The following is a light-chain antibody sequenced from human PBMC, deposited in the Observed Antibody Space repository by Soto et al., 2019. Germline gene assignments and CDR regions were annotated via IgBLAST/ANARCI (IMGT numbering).Light chain of an antibody. CDR2: DAS. V-gene: IGKV3-11*01. CDR1: QSSNY. Sequence: EIVLTQCPATPSLSPVERATLSCRTTQSSNYLAWYQQKPGQAPRLLIYDASNRATGIPARFSGSGSGTDFTLTISSLEPEYFSVYFCHHRGNRLATLGQGTRLE. J-gene: IGKJ5*01. CDR3: HHRGNRLAT.